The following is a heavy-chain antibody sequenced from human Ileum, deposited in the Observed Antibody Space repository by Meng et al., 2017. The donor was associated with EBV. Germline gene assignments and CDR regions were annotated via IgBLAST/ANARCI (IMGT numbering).Heavy chain of an antibody. CDR3: AGVGQWLPIDY. Sequence: AQLEEPAPGLVKPSGTLSLTCAVSGGSISRSNWWSWVRQPPGKGLEWIGEIYHSGSTNYNPSLKSRVTISVDKSKNQFSLNLSSVTAADTAVYYCAGVGQWLPIDYWGQGTLVTVSS. D-gene: IGHD6-19*01. V-gene: IGHV4-4*02. CDR1: GGSISRSNW. J-gene: IGHJ4*02. CDR2: IYHSGST.